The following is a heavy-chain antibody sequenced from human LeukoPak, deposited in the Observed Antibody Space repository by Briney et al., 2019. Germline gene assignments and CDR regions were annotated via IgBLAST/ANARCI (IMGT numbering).Heavy chain of an antibody. CDR3: AKDHAGGGSLSSGSFDY. CDR1: GFTFRSHA. V-gene: IGHV3-23*01. Sequence: PGGSLRLSCVGSGFTFRSHAMSWVRQAPEKGLEFVSGIYENGGTTYYADSVKGRFTISRDNSKNTLYLQMNSLRAEDTAVYYCAKDHAGGGSLSSGSFDYWGQGTLVTVSS. D-gene: IGHD1-26*01. CDR2: IYENGGTT. J-gene: IGHJ4*02.